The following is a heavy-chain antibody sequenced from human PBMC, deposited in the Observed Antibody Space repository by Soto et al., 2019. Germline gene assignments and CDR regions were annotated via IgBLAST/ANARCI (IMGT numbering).Heavy chain of an antibody. CDR3: AHSLPPWGGMDV. V-gene: IGHV2-5*02. CDR2: IYWDDDK. Sequence: QITLKESGPTLVKPTQTLTLTCTFSGFSLSTSGVGVGWIRQPPGKALEWLALIYWDDDKRYSPSLKSRLTIXKVXSKTQVVLTMTNMDPVDTATYYCAHSLPPWGGMDVWGPGTTVTVSS. J-gene: IGHJ6*02. CDR1: GFSLSTSGVG. D-gene: IGHD7-27*01.